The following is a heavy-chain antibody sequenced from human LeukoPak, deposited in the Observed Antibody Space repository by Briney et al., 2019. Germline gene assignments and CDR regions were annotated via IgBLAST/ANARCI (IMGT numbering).Heavy chain of an antibody. Sequence: SVKVSCKASGYTCTSYGISWVRQAPGQGLEWMGGIIPIFGTANYAQKFQGRVTITTDESTSTAYMELGSLRSEDTAVYYCAIVVVPAAISGGWFDPWGQGTLVTVSS. J-gene: IGHJ5*02. CDR3: AIVVVPAAISGGWFDP. CDR1: GYTCTSYG. CDR2: IIPIFGTA. D-gene: IGHD2-2*01. V-gene: IGHV1-69*05.